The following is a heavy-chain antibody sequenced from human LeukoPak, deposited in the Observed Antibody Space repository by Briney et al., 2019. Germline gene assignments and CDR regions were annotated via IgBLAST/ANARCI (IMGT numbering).Heavy chain of an antibody. Sequence: SETLSLTCAVYGGSFSGYYWSWIRQPPGKGLEWIGEINHSGSTNYNPSLKSRVTISVDTSKNQFSLKLSSVAAADTAVYYCARGKTVFDYWGQGTLVTVSS. CDR3: ARGKTVFDY. J-gene: IGHJ4*02. D-gene: IGHD4-11*01. CDR1: GGSFSGYY. CDR2: INHSGST. V-gene: IGHV4-34*01.